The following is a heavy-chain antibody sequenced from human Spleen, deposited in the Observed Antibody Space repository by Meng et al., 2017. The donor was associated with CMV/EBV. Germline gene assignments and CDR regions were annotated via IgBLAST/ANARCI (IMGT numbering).Heavy chain of an antibody. CDR1: GFTFRSYG. Sequence: GESLKISCAASGFTFRSYGMHWVRQAPGKGLEWVGRIKSKTDGGTTDYAAPVKGRFTISRDDSKNTLYLQMNSLKTEDTAVYYCTTGRITIFGVVIGAFDIWGQGTMVTVSS. V-gene: IGHV3-15*01. CDR2: IKSKTDGGTT. CDR3: TTGRITIFGVVIGAFDI. J-gene: IGHJ3*02. D-gene: IGHD3-3*01.